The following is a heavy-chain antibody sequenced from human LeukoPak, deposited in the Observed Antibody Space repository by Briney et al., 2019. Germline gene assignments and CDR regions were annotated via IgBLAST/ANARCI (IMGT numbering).Heavy chain of an antibody. CDR2: IAHDGITE. J-gene: IGHJ4*02. V-gene: IGHV3-30*18. CDR3: AKNLELWFGDLLYFDS. Sequence: GGSLRLSCAASGFTFSDYAMHWVRQAPGRGPVWVAVIAHDGITESYADSAKGRFTISRDTYKKTLYLQMNSLSEEDTAVYYCAKNLELWFGDLLYFDSWGQGSLVTVSS. CDR1: GFTFSDYA. D-gene: IGHD3-10*01.